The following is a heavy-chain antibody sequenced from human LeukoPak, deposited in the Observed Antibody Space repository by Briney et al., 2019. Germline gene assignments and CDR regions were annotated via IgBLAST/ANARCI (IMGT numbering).Heavy chain of an antibody. CDR3: ARHFSLAYYFDY. J-gene: IGHJ4*02. V-gene: IGHV4-59*08. Sequence: SETLSLTCTVSGGSISSYYWSWIRQPPGRGLEWIGYIYYSGSTNYNPSLKSRVTISVDTSKNQFSLKLSSVTAADTAVYYCARHFSLAYYFDYWGQGTLVTVSS. D-gene: IGHD3-3*01. CDR1: GGSISSYY. CDR2: IYYSGST.